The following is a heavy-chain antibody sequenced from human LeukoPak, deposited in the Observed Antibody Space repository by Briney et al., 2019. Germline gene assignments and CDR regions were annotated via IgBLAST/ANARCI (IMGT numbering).Heavy chain of an antibody. CDR3: AREGDSSSGFDY. CDR1: GGSISSSNW. V-gene: IGHV4-4*02. CDR2: IYHSGST. D-gene: IGHD6-6*01. Sequence: TETLSLTCAVSGGSISSSNWWSWVRQPPGKGLEWIGEIYHSGSTNYNPSLKSRVTISVDRSKNQFSLKLSSVTAADTAVYYCAREGDSSSGFDYWGQGTLVTVSS. J-gene: IGHJ4*02.